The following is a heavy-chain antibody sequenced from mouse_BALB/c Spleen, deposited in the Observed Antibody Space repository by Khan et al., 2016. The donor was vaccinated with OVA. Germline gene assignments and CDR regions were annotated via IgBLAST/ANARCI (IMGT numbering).Heavy chain of an antibody. Sequence: QVRLQQSGAELVRPGTSVKVSCKASGYAFTNYLIEWVKQRPGQGLEWIGVINPGSGGTNYNEKFKDKATLTADKSYSTAYMQLSSLTSDDSAVYFCSRSGYGFGAYWGPGTLVTVSA. CDR1: GYAFTNYL. J-gene: IGHJ3*01. CDR2: INPGSGGT. D-gene: IGHD3-2*02. V-gene: IGHV1-54*01. CDR3: SRSGYGFGAY.